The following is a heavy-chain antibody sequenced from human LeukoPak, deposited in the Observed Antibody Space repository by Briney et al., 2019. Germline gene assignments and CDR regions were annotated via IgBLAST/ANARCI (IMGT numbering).Heavy chain of an antibody. CDR1: GFTFSNAW. Sequence: GGSLRLSCAASGFTFSNAWMSWVRQAPGKGLEWVGRIKSKTDGGTTDYAAPVKGRFTISRDDSKNTLYLQMNSLKTEDTAVYYCHSRIAVAWWSDAFDIWGQGTMVTVSS. J-gene: IGHJ3*02. CDR2: IKSKTDGGTT. V-gene: IGHV3-15*01. D-gene: IGHD6-19*01. CDR3: HSRIAVAWWSDAFDI.